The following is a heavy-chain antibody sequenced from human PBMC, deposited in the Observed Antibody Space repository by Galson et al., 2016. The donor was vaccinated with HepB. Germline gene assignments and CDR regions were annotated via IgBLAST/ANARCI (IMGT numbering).Heavy chain of an antibody. V-gene: IGHV3-74*01. CDR1: GLDFRRYW. J-gene: IGHJ2*01. CDR3: TRETRWYFGL. CDR2: INADGTAT. Sequence: SLRLSCAVSGLDFRRYWMHWVRQTPGKGLVWVSRINADGTATGYADSVKGRFTISRDDAKNTLYLQMNTLRVEDTAVYYCTRETRWYFGLWGRGTLLTVSS.